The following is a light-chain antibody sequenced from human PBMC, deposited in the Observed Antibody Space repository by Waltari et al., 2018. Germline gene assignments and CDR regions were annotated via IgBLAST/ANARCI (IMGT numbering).Light chain of an antibody. CDR2: HAS. V-gene: IGKV1-12*01. CDR1: QDIRTW. CDR3: QQSGTFPPT. Sequence: DIRMTQSPSSVSASAGDRVTITCRASQDIRTWLAWYQQKPGKAPRLLIYHASGLQSGVPSRFSGSGSGTDFTLTISSLQPEDFATYSCQQSGTFPPTFGPGTKVEI. J-gene: IGKJ1*01.